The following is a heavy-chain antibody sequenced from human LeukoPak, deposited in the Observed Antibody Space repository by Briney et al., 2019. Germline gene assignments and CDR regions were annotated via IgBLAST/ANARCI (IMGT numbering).Heavy chain of an antibody. CDR2: MNPNSGNT. CDR3: ARVGYSSGWYSRAFWY. CDR1: GYTFTSYD. Sequence: ASVKVSCEASGYTFTSYDINWVRQATGQGLEWMGWMNPNSGNTGYAQKFQGRVTMTRNTSISTAYMELSSLRSEDTAVYYCARVGYSSGWYSRAFWYWGQGTLVTVSS. D-gene: IGHD6-19*01. V-gene: IGHV1-8*01. J-gene: IGHJ4*02.